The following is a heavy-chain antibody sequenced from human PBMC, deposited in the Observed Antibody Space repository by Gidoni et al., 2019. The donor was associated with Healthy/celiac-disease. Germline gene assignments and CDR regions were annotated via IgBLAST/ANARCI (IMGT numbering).Heavy chain of an antibody. J-gene: IGHJ6*02. Sequence: QVQLVESGGGLVKPGGSLRLSCAASGFTFSAHYMSWIRQAPGKGLEWVSYISSSSSYTNYADSVKGRFTISRDNAKNSLYLQMNSLRAEDTAVYYCARDRRDIVVVPAAMRGPYYYYYGMDVWGQGTTVTVSS. CDR2: ISSSSSYT. CDR3: ARDRRDIVVVPAAMRGPYYYYYGMDV. V-gene: IGHV3-11*05. CDR1: GFTFSAHY. D-gene: IGHD2-2*01.